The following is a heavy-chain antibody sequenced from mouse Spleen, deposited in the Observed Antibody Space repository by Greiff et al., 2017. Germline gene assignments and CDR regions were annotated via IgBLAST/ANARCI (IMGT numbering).Heavy chain of an antibody. CDR2: IDPSDSYT. Sequence: VQLQQPGAELVMPGASVKLSCKASGYTFTSYWMHWVKQRPGQGLEWIGEIDPSDSYTNYNQKFKGKATLTVDKSSSTAYMQLSSLTSEDSAVYYCARDKAGWFAYWGQGTLVTVSA. J-gene: IGHJ3*01. CDR3: ARDKAGWFAY. CDR1: GYTFTSYW. D-gene: IGHD3-2*02. V-gene: IGHV1-69*01.